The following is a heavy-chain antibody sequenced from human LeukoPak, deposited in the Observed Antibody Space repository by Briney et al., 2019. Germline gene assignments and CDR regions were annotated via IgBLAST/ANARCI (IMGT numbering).Heavy chain of an antibody. Sequence: GGSLRLSCAASGFTFSDHYVDWVRQAPGKGLEWLGVIRSQAYGVTTQYAASVKGRFTISRDDSKSIAYLQMNSLKNEDTAVYHCARPGGTYCSGGSCYFLDYWGQGTLVSVSS. CDR3: ARPGGTYCSGGSCYFLDY. V-gene: IGHV3-71*01. J-gene: IGHJ4*02. D-gene: IGHD2-15*01. CDR1: GFTFSDHY. CDR2: IRSQAYGVTT.